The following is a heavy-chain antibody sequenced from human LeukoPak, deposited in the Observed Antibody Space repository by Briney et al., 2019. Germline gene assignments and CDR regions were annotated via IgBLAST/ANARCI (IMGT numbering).Heavy chain of an antibody. CDR2: IYYSGST. J-gene: IGHJ3*02. V-gene: IGHV4-59*08. Sequence: PSETLSLTCTVSGGSISSYYWSWIRQPPGKGLEWIGYIYYSGSTNYNPSLKSRVTISVDTSKNQFSLKLSSVTAADTAVYYCAKSHSRVVRAGDAFDIWGQGTMVTVSS. D-gene: IGHD2-15*01. CDR3: AKSHSRVVRAGDAFDI. CDR1: GGSISSYY.